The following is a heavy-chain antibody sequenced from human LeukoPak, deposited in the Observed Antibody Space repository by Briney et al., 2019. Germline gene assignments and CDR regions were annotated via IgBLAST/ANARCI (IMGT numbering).Heavy chain of an antibody. CDR3: AKTGGLQFDP. D-gene: IGHD3-10*01. CDR1: GFTFSSYG. J-gene: IGHJ5*02. Sequence: GGSLRLSCAASGFTFSSYGMHWVRQAPGKGLEWVAVISYDGSNKYYADSVKGRFTISRDNSKNTLYLQMNSLRAEDTAVYYCAKTGGLQFDPWGQGTLVTVSS. CDR2: ISYDGSNK. V-gene: IGHV3-30*18.